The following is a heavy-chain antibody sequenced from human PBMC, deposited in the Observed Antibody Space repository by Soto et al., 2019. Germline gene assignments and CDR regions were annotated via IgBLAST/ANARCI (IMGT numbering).Heavy chain of an antibody. D-gene: IGHD1-26*01. J-gene: IGHJ4*02. V-gene: IGHV3-33*01. CDR2: IWYDGSKK. CDR3: ARQGELLRTLTYFDY. CDR1: GFTFSSYG. Sequence: QVQLVESGGGVVQPGRSLRLSCAASGFTFSSYGMHWVRQAPGKGLEWVAVIWYDGSKKYYADSVKGRFTISRDNSKNTLYLQMNSLRAEDPAVYYCARQGELLRTLTYFDYWGQGTLVTVSS.